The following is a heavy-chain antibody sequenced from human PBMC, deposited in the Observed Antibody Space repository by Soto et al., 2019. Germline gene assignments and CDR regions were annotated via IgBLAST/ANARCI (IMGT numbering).Heavy chain of an antibody. CDR3: ARGGWYYGSGSAPFDY. CDR1: GYTFTGYY. V-gene: IGHV1-2*04. J-gene: IGHJ4*02. Sequence: ASVKVSCKASGYTFTGYYMHWVRQAPGQGLEWMGWINPNSGGTNYAQKFQGWVTMTRDTSISTAYMELSRLRSDDTAVYYCARGGWYYGSGSAPFDYWGQGTLVTVSS. D-gene: IGHD3-10*01. CDR2: INPNSGGT.